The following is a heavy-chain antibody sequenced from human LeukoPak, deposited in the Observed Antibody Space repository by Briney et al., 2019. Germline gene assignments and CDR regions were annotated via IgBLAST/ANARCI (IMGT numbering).Heavy chain of an antibody. D-gene: IGHD5-12*01. CDR2: IWYDGSSE. Sequence: PGRSLRLSCAASGFTLSSYGMHWVRQAPGKGLEWVALIWYDGSSEYYADSVKGRFTIPRDNSKSTLYLQIDSLRAEDTALYYCARKGYTGQDRYYFDLWGQGTLVTVSS. CDR3: ARKGYTGQDRYYFDL. CDR1: GFTLSSYG. J-gene: IGHJ4*02. V-gene: IGHV3-33*01.